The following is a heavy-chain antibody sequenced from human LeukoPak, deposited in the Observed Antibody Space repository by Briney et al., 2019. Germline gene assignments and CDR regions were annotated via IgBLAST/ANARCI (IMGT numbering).Heavy chain of an antibody. D-gene: IGHD5-12*01. V-gene: IGHV4-34*01. J-gene: IGHJ4*02. CDR3: ARRYSGYVRSLDY. CDR2: INHSGST. CDR1: GGSISSYY. Sequence: SETLSLTCTVSGGSISSYYWSWIRQPPGKGLEWIGEINHSGSTNYNPSLKSRVTISVDTSKNQFSLKLSSVTAADTAVYYCARRYSGYVRSLDYWGQGTLVTVSS.